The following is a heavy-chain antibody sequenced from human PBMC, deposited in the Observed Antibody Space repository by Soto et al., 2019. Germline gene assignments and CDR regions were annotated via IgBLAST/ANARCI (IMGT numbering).Heavy chain of an antibody. CDR3: ARDLPLYCRGDCNFDF. Sequence: QVQLVESGGGVVQSGGSLRLSCGGSGFIFSRYGMHWVRQAPGKGLEWVTGISYDGGERFYADSVKGRFTFSRDNSKNRMDLQMSSLRPEDTAVYYCARDLPLYCRGDCNFDFWGQGTLVTVSS. D-gene: IGHD2-21*02. V-gene: IGHV3-30*03. CDR2: ISYDGGER. CDR1: GFIFSRYG. J-gene: IGHJ4*02.